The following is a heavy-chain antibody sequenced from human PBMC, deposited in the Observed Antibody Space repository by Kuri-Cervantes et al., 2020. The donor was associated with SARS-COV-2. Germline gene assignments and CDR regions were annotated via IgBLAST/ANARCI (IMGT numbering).Heavy chain of an antibody. V-gene: IGHV3-9*03. D-gene: IGHD2-2*01. Sequence: SLKISCAASGFTFDDYAMHWVRQAPGKGLEWVSGISWNSGSIGYADSVKGRFTISRDNAKNSLYLQMNSLRAEDMAVYYCAKDRAIVVVPAAMGIGYWGQGTLVTVSS. J-gene: IGHJ4*02. CDR3: AKDRAIVVVPAAMGIGY. CDR2: ISWNSGSI. CDR1: GFTFDDYA.